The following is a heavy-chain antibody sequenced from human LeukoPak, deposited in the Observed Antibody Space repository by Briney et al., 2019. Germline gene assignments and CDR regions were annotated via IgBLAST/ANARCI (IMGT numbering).Heavy chain of an antibody. CDR1: GFTFSSYS. Sequence: GGSLRPSCAASGFTFSSYSMNWVRQAPGKGLEWVSSISSSSSYIYYADSVKGRFTISRDNAKNSLYLQMNSLRAEDTAVYYCARDGAYGVKGYYYYYMDVWGKGTTVTVSS. CDR3: ARDGAYGVKGYYYYYMDV. D-gene: IGHD4-17*01. V-gene: IGHV3-21*01. CDR2: ISSSSSYI. J-gene: IGHJ6*03.